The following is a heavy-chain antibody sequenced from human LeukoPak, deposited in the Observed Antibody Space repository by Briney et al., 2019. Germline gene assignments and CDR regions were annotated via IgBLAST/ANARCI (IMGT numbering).Heavy chain of an antibody. V-gene: IGHV3-43*01. Sequence: QPGGSLRLSCAASGFTFDDYTMHWVRQVPGKGLEWVSLIGWDGISTYYADSVKGRFTISRDNSKNSLYLQMNSLRTEDTALYYCAKELRPSDRSGYYQYWCFDLWGRGTLVTVSS. CDR1: GFTFDDYT. CDR2: IGWDGIST. D-gene: IGHD3-22*01. CDR3: AKELRPSDRSGYYQYWCFDL. J-gene: IGHJ2*01.